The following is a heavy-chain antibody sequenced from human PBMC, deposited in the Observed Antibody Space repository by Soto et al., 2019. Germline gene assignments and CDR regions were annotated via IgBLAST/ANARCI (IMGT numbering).Heavy chain of an antibody. D-gene: IGHD1-26*01. V-gene: IGHV3-23*01. CDR3: ATTLSGSYGYFDY. Sequence: GGSLRLSCEASGFIFSNFAMNWVRQAPGKGLEWVSGIVDTGGRTFYADSVKGRFTISRDNSKNTLYLQMDSLRVEDTAVYYCATTLSGSYGYFDYWGQGTLVTVSS. J-gene: IGHJ4*02. CDR2: IVDTGGRT. CDR1: GFIFSNFA.